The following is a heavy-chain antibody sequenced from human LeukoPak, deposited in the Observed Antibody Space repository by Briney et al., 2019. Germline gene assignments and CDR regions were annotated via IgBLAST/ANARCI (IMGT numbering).Heavy chain of an antibody. CDR1: GYTFTGYY. CDR3: TRELVGSGSYDY. CDR2: INPNSGGT. V-gene: IGHV1-2*02. D-gene: IGHD3-10*01. Sequence: GVSVKVSCKASGYTFTGYYMHWVRQAPGQGLEWMGWINPNSGGTNYAQKFQGRVTMTRDTSISTAYMELSRLRSDDTAVYYCTRELVGSGSYDYWGQGTLVTVSS. J-gene: IGHJ4*02.